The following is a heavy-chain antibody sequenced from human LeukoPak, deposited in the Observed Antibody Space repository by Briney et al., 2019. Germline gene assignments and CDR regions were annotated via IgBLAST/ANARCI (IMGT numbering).Heavy chain of an antibody. CDR3: AHLTTSAFYYDF. CDR1: GFSVSSSGLA. D-gene: IGHD1-1*01. J-gene: IGHJ4*02. CDR2: IYWNDDD. V-gene: IGHV2-5*01. Sequence: ESGPTVVKPTETLTLTCTCSGFSVSSSGLAVGWIRQPPGKALEWLGHIYWNDDDRYSTSLKSRLTITRDTSENQVVLTMTNMDPVDTATYYCAHLTTSAFYYDFWGQGALVTASS.